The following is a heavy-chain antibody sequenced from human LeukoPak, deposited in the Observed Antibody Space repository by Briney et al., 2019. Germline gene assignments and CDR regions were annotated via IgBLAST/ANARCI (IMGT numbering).Heavy chain of an antibody. CDR3: ARGTFGELLLDY. Sequence: ASVKVSCKASGYTSTSYDINWVRQATGQGLEWMGWMNPNSGNTGYAQKFQGRVTMTRNTSISTAYMELSSLRSEDTAVYYCARGTFGELLLDYWGQGTLVTVSS. D-gene: IGHD3-10*01. V-gene: IGHV1-8*01. CDR1: GYTSTSYD. CDR2: MNPNSGNT. J-gene: IGHJ4*02.